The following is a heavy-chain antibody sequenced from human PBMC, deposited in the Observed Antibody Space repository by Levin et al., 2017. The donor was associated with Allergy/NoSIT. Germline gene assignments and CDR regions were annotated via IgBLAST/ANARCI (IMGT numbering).Heavy chain of an antibody. CDR2: IYHSGST. Sequence: SQTLSLTCAVSGYSISSGYYWGWIRQPPGKGLEWIGSIYHSGSTYYNPSLKSRVTISVDTSKNQFSLKLSSVTAADTAVYYCARGLEYSSSAHFDYWGQGTLVTVSS. J-gene: IGHJ4*02. D-gene: IGHD6-6*01. V-gene: IGHV4-38-2*01. CDR1: GYSISSGYY. CDR3: ARGLEYSSSAHFDY.